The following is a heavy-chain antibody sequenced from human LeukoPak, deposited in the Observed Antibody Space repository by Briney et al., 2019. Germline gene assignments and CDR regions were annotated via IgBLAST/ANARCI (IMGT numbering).Heavy chain of an antibody. CDR1: GYTFTSYD. D-gene: IGHD1-26*01. CDR2: MNPNSGNT. CDR3: ARGLVGATVDY. Sequence: ASVKVSCKASGYTFTSYDINWVRQATGQGLEWMGWMNPNSGNTCYAHNFQGRVTMTRNTSISTAYMELSSLRSEDTAVYYCARGLVGATVDYWGQGTLVTVSS. J-gene: IGHJ4*02. V-gene: IGHV1-8*01.